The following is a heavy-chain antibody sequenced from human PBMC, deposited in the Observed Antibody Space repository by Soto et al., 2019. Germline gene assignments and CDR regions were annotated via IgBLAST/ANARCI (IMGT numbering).Heavy chain of an antibody. J-gene: IGHJ6*02. Sequence: QVQLVQSGAEVKKPGSSVKVSCKASGGTFNSYAISWVRQAPRQGLECMGGIIPIFVTTNYAQKFQGRVTISAFESTRTAYMELSSLRSEDTAVYYCASIRGGYNLHYYYGMDVWGQGTTVTVSS. D-gene: IGHD5-12*01. CDR3: ASIRGGYNLHYYYGMDV. V-gene: IGHV1-69*12. CDR2: IIPIFVTT. CDR1: GGTFNSYA.